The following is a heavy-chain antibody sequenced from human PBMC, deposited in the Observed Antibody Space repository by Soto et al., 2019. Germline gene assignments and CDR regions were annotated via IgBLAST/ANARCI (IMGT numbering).Heavy chain of an antibody. CDR2: ISSSSSYI. CDR1: GFTFSSYS. V-gene: IGHV3-21*01. D-gene: IGHD1-26*01. J-gene: IGHJ6*02. Sequence: GGSLRLSCAASGFTFSSYSMNWVRQAPGKGLEWVSSISSSSSYIYYADSVKGRFTISRDNAKNSLYQQMNSLRAEDPGVYYRARGGGELLRYYYYGMDVWGQGTTVTVSS. CDR3: ARGGGELLRYYYYGMDV.